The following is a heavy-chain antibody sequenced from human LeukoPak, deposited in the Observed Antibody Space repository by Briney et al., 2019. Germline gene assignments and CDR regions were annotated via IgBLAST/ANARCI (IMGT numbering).Heavy chain of an antibody. CDR2: ISAYNGNT. J-gene: IGHJ5*02. CDR1: GYTFTSYG. Sequence: ASVKVSCKASGYTFTSYGISWVRQAPGQGLEWMGWISAYNGNTNYAQKLQGRVTMTTDTSTSTAYMELRSLRSDDTAVYYCARVLAAECSSTSCYPWFDPWGQGTLVTVSS. V-gene: IGHV1-18*01. D-gene: IGHD2-2*01. CDR3: ARVLAAECSSTSCYPWFDP.